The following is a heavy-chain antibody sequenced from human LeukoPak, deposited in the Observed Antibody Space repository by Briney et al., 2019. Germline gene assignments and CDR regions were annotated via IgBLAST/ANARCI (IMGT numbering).Heavy chain of an antibody. D-gene: IGHD2-15*01. J-gene: IGHJ4*02. V-gene: IGHV1-24*01. Sequence: ASVKVSFTVSGYTVSVSSMHWVRQAPGKGLEWMGGFDPEDGETIYAQKFQGRVTMTEDTSTDTAYMELGSLRSEDTAVYYCATKLCGGGSCYSGEFDFWGQGTLVTVSS. CDR1: GYTVSVSS. CDR2: FDPEDGET. CDR3: ATKLCGGGSCYSGEFDF.